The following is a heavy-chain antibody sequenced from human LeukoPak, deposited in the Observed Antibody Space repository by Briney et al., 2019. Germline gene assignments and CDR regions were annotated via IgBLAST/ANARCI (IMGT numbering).Heavy chain of an antibody. D-gene: IGHD6-13*01. Sequence: PGGSLRLSCAASGFTFSSYGMHWVRQAPGKGLEWVAVISYDGSNKYYADSVKGRFTISRDNSKNTLYLQMNSLRAEDTAVYYCAKAGGIAAAGVYWGQGTLVTVSS. CDR1: GFTFSSYG. V-gene: IGHV3-30*18. CDR3: AKAGGIAAAGVY. J-gene: IGHJ4*02. CDR2: ISYDGSNK.